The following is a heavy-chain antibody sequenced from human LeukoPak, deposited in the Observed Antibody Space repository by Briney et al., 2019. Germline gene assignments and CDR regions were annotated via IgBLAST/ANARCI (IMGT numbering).Heavy chain of an antibody. CDR3: ARDSGSWAMNFDY. J-gene: IGHJ4*02. CDR1: GYTFTGYY. D-gene: IGHD1-26*01. V-gene: IGHV1-2*02. Sequence: ASVKVSCKASGYTFTGYYMHWVRQAPGQGLEWMGWINPNSGGTNYAQKFQGRVTMTRDTSISTAYMELSRLRSDDTAVYYCARDSGSWAMNFDYWGQGTLVTVSS. CDR2: INPNSGGT.